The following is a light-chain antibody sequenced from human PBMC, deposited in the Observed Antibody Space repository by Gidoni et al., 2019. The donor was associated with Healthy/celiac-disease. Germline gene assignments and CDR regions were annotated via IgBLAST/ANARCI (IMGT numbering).Light chain of an antibody. CDR3: QQSYSTPIT. CDR1: QSISSY. CDR2: AAS. J-gene: IGKJ5*01. V-gene: IGKV1-39*01. Sequence: DIQMTQSPSSLSASVGDRVTITCRESQSISSYLNWYQQKPGKAPKLLIYAASSLQSGVPSRFSVSGSGTDFTLTISSLQPEDFATYYCQQSYSTPITFGQWTRLEIK.